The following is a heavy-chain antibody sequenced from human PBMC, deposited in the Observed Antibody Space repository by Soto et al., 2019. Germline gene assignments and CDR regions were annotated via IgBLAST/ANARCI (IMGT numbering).Heavy chain of an antibody. CDR3: GRGRSGPIVVFY. D-gene: IGHD1-26*01. Sequence: GASVKVSCKASGYTFTGRYIHWVRQAPEQGPEWMGEIGPESGATRYAQKFQGRVTMTRDTSITTVYMELKNLSPDDTAVYYCGRGRSGPIVVFYWGPGTPLTVSS. CDR1: GYTFTGRY. J-gene: IGHJ4*02. CDR2: IGPESGAT. V-gene: IGHV1-2*02.